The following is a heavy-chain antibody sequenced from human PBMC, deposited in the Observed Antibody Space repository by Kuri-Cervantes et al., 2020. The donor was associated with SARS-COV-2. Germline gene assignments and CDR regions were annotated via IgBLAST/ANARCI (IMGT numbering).Heavy chain of an antibody. Sequence: SVKVSCKASGGTFSSYAISWVRQAPGQGLEWMGGIIPIFGTANYAQKFQGRVTITADKSTSTAYMELSSLRSEDTAVYYCARDRGEQWLVSHYYYGMDVWCQGTTVTVSS. D-gene: IGHD6-19*01. CDR3: ARDRGEQWLVSHYYYGMDV. CDR1: GGTFSSYA. V-gene: IGHV1-69*06. CDR2: IIPIFGTA. J-gene: IGHJ6*02.